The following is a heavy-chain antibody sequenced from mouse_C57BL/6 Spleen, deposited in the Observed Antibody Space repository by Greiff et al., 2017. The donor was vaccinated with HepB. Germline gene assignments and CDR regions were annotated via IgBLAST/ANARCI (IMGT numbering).Heavy chain of an antibody. CDR2: INYDGSST. CDR3: ARDRGYSNFYAMDY. J-gene: IGHJ4*01. Sequence: EVKLVESEGGLVQPGSSMKLSCTASGFTFSDYYMAWVRQVPEKGLEWVANINYDGSSTYYLDSLKSRFIISRDNAKNILYLQMSSLKSEDTATYYCARDRGYSNFYAMDYWGQGTSVTVSS. V-gene: IGHV5-16*01. D-gene: IGHD2-5*01. CDR1: GFTFSDYY.